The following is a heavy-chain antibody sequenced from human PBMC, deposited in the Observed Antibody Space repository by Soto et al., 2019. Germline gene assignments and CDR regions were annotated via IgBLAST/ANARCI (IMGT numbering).Heavy chain of an antibody. D-gene: IGHD3-22*01. CDR1: GFTFSSYA. Sequence: GGSLRLSCAASGFTFSSYAMSWVRQAPGKGLEWVSAISGSGGSTYYADSVKGRFTISRDNSKNTLYLQMNSLRAEDTAVYYCAKAQSYYYDSSGYLAAFDIWGQGTMVTVSS. CDR2: ISGSGGST. V-gene: IGHV3-23*01. CDR3: AKAQSYYYDSSGYLAAFDI. J-gene: IGHJ3*02.